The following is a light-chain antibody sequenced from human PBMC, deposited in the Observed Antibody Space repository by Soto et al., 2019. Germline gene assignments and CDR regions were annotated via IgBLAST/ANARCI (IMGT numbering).Light chain of an antibody. V-gene: IGLV4-69*01. CDR1: SGHSNYA. Sequence: QLVLTQSPSASASLGASVKLTCTLSSGHSNYAIAWHQQQSEKGPRYLMKLNSDGSHSKGDGIPDRVSGSSSGAERYLTSSSLQSEDEADYYCQTGGSGIVVFGVGTKLTVL. CDR3: QTGGSGIVV. J-gene: IGLJ2*01. CDR2: LNSDGSH.